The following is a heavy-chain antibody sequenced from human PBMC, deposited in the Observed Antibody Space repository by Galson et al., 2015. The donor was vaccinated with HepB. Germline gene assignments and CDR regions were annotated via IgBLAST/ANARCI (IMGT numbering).Heavy chain of an antibody. V-gene: IGHV4-31*03. J-gene: IGHJ4*02. D-gene: IGHD1-26*01. CDR3: ARDLVGGGYFDY. Sequence: QLQLQESGSGLVKPSQTLSLTCTVSGGSISSGGYYWSWIRQHPGKGLEWIGYIYYSGSTYYNPSLKSRVTISVDTSKNQFSLKLSSVTAADTAVYYCARDLVGGGYFDYWGQGTLVTVSS. CDR2: IYYSGST. CDR1: GGSISSGGYY.